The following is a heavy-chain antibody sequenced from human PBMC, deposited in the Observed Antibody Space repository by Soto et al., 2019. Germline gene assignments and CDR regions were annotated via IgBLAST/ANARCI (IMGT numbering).Heavy chain of an antibody. D-gene: IGHD4-17*01. J-gene: IGHJ3*01. Sequence: QVLLQESGPGLVKPSQTLSVTCTVSGASISRGSYYWSWVRHHPGKGLEWIGYIHDSGTTDYHPALKSRILISLDTSSNQFSLKLASVTAANTAVYYCARRSPPVTTRSFDFWGQGLMVTVSS. CDR3: ARRSPPVTTRSFDF. CDR1: GASISRGSYY. CDR2: IHDSGTT. V-gene: IGHV4-31*03.